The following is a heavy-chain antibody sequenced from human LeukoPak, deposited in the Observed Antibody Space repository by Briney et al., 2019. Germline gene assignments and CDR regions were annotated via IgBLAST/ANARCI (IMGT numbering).Heavy chain of an antibody. D-gene: IGHD6-19*01. J-gene: IGHJ4*02. Sequence: KTSETLSLTCTVSGGSISSYYWSWIRQPPGKGLEWIGYIYYSGSTNYNPSLKSRVTISVDTSKNQFSLKLSSVTAADTAVYYCASSYSSGWYYYFDYWGQGTLVTVSS. CDR1: GGSISSYY. V-gene: IGHV4-59*08. CDR3: ASSYSSGWYYYFDY. CDR2: IYYSGST.